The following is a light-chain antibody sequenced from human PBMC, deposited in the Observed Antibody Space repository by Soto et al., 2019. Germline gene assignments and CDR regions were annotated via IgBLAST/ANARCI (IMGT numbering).Light chain of an antibody. J-gene: IGKJ1*01. V-gene: IGKV3D-15*01. Sequence: EIEMTQSPATLSVSPGERATLSCRASQSVSSYLAWYQQKPGQAPRLLIYGASTRATGIPARFSGSGCGTEFTLTISSRQPEDFAVYYCQQYNNWPPRTFGQGTKVEIK. CDR1: QSVSSY. CDR3: QQYNNWPPRT. CDR2: GAS.